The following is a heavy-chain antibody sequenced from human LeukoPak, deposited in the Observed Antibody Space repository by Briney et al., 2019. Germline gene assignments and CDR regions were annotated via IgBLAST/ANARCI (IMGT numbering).Heavy chain of an antibody. Sequence: ASVKVSCKASGYTFTGYFIHWVRQAPGQGLEWMGWINPNSAGTNCAQKFQGRVTMTRDTSISTAYMDLSDLRSDDTAVYYCARGRNIEMTTMSGGSDYWGQGTLVTVSS. CDR1: GYTFTGYF. V-gene: IGHV1-2*02. CDR2: INPNSAGT. J-gene: IGHJ4*02. D-gene: IGHD5-24*01. CDR3: ARGRNIEMTTMSGGSDY.